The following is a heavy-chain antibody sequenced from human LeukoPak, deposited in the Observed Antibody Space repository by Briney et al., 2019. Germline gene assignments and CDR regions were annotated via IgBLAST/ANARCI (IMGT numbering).Heavy chain of an antibody. V-gene: IGHV3-23*01. J-gene: IGHJ4*02. Sequence: GGSLRLSCAGSRFTFSSYAMSWVRQAPGKGLEWVSAISDTGATTYDADSVKGRFTISRDNSRSTLYLQMNSLRAEDTALYYCAKDTSIGRYCTNGVCSPFDYWGQGTLVTVSS. D-gene: IGHD2-8*01. CDR1: RFTFSSYA. CDR3: AKDTSIGRYCTNGVCSPFDY. CDR2: ISDTGATT.